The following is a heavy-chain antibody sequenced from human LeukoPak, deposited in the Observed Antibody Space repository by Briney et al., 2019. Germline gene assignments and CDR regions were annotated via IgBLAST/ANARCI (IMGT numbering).Heavy chain of an antibody. D-gene: IGHD2/OR15-2a*01. J-gene: IGHJ6*02. CDR1: GYTFTSYY. Sequence: ASVKVSCKASGYTFTSYYMHWVRQAPGQGLEWMGVINPGDGGTTLPQKFQGRVTLTRDTSTSTLYMELSSLRSEDTAVYYCARSIIIVPNTSYYYYYMDVWGQGTTVTVSS. CDR3: ARSIIIVPNTSYYYYYMDV. V-gene: IGHV1-46*01. CDR2: INPGDGGT.